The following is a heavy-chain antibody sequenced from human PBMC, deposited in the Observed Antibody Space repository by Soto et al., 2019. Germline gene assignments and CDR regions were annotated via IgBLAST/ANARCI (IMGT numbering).Heavy chain of an antibody. CDR3: ARDSFYDSTGYYLDGFDI. Sequence: PGGPLRLSCAASGVTCSSYAMIWVRQAPGKGLEWVSYISTTSSTIFYTDSVRGRFTISRDNAKNSLYLQMDSLRAEDTAVYYCARDSFYDSTGYYLDGFDIWGQGTMLTVSS. CDR2: ISTTSSTI. J-gene: IGHJ3*02. CDR1: GVTCSSYA. D-gene: IGHD3-22*01. V-gene: IGHV3-48*01.